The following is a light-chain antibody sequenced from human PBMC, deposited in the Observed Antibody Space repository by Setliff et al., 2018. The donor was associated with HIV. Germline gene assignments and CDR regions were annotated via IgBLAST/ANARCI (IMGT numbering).Light chain of an antibody. CDR3: ISYTSRTPLYV. CDR1: SSDVGDYNY. V-gene: IGLV2-14*03. CDR2: DVS. Sequence: ALAQPASVSGSPGQSITISCTGTSSDVGDYNYVSWYQQHPGKAPKLMISDVSNRPSGVSNRFSGSKSGNTAALTISGLQAEDEADYYCISYTSRTPLYVFGTGTKVTVL. J-gene: IGLJ1*01.